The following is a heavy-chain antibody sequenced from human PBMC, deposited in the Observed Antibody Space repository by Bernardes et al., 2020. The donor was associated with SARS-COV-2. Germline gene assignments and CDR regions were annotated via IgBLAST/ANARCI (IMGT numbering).Heavy chain of an antibody. J-gene: IGHJ4*02. CDR2: ISQTEST. CDR3: ARAQTYWYDISGSYYGQYYFDS. CDR1: SGSMNTYF. D-gene: IGHD3-22*01. Sequence: SETLSLTCTVSSGSMNTYFWSWIRQSPGKGLEWIGYISQTESTTYNPSLESRVTISLDKSTRQFSLKLSSVTPADTAVYYCARAQTYWYDISGSYYGQYYFDSWGQGTLVTVSS. V-gene: IGHV4-59*13.